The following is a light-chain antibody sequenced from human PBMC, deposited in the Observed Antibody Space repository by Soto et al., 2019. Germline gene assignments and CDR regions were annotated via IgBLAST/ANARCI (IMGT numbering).Light chain of an antibody. V-gene: IGLV4-60*02. CDR3: ETWDTNVVV. Sequence: QPVLTQSSSASASLGSSVKLTCTLSSGHSTYIIAWHQQQPGKAPRYLMKLEGSGSYNKGSGIPDRFSGSSSGADRYLTISNVVFEDEAAYYCETWDTNVVVFGGGTKVTVL. CDR1: SGHSTYI. J-gene: IGLJ2*01. CDR2: LEGSGSY.